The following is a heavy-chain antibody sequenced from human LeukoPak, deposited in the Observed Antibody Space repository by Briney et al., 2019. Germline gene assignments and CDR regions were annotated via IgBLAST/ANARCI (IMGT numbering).Heavy chain of an antibody. CDR1: GGSISSSSYY. CDR3: ARERVAVAGTTYFDY. D-gene: IGHD6-19*01. V-gene: IGHV4-61*01. CDR2: IYYSGST. J-gene: IGHJ4*02. Sequence: SETLSLTCTVSGGSISSSSYYWSWIRQPPGKGLEWIGYIYYSGSTNYNPSLKSRVTISVDTSKNQFSLKLSSVTAADTAVYYCARERVAVAGTTYFDYWGQGTLVTVSS.